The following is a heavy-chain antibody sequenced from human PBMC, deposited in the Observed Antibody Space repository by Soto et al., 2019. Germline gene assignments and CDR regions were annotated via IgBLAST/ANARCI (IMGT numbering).Heavy chain of an antibody. J-gene: IGHJ4*02. CDR2: IIPIFSTV. D-gene: IGHD3-22*01. V-gene: IGHV1-69*01. CDR3: VGYYYDTRGYYFDY. CDR1: GGTFSSYA. Sequence: QVQLVQSGAEVKKPGSSVKVSCKAAGGTFSSYAISWLRQAPGQGLEWMGGIIPIFSTVNYVQKFQGRVTITADESTSTDYMELSRLRSEDTAVYYCVGYYYDTRGYYFDYWGQGTLVTVSS.